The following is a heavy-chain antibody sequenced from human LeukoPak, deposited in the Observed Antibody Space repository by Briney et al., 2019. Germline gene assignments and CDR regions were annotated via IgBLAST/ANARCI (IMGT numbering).Heavy chain of an antibody. Sequence: GGSLRLACAASGFTFSSYAMSWVRQAPGKGLEWVSAISGSGGSTYYADSVKGRFTISRDNSKNTLYLQMNSLRAEDTAVYYCAKHSGYGDVRYFDLWGRGTLVTVSS. D-gene: IGHD4-17*01. CDR3: AKHSGYGDVRYFDL. V-gene: IGHV3-23*01. CDR2: ISGSGGST. CDR1: GFTFSSYA. J-gene: IGHJ2*01.